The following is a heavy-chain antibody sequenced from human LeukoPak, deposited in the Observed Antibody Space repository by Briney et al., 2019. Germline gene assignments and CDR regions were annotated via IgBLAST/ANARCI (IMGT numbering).Heavy chain of an antibody. CDR1: GYTFTSYY. Sequence: ASVNVSCKASGYTFTSYYMHWVRQAPGQGLEWMGIINPSGGSTSYAQKFQGRVTMTRDTSTSTVYMELSSLRSEDTAVYYCAGAAAVSGFDYWGQGTLVTVSS. V-gene: IGHV1-46*01. D-gene: IGHD6-13*01. CDR2: INPSGGST. J-gene: IGHJ4*02. CDR3: AGAAAVSGFDY.